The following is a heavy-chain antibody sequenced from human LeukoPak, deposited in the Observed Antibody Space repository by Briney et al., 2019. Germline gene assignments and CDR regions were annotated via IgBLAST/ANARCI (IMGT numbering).Heavy chain of an antibody. CDR2: INPSGGST. V-gene: IGHV1-46*01. D-gene: IGHD1-1*01. CDR3: ARSGTSYYFDY. CDR1: GYTFTSYY. J-gene: IGHJ4*02. Sequence: VASVKVSCKASGYTFTSYYMHWVRQAPGQGLEWMGIINPSGGSTSYAQKFQGRVTMTRDTSTSTVYMELSSLGSEDTAVYYCARSGTSYYFDYWGQGTLVTVSS.